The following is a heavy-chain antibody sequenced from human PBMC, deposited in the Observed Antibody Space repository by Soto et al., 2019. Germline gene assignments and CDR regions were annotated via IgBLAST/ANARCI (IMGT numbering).Heavy chain of an antibody. J-gene: IGHJ6*02. V-gene: IGHV3-48*02. D-gene: IGHD1-1*01. CDR1: GFTFSSYS. CDR3: AREGTLRGYYYYGMDV. Sequence: PGGSLRLSCAASGFTFSSYSMNWVRQAPGKGLEGVSYISSSSSTIYYADSVKGRFTISRDNAKNSLYLQMNSLRDEDTAVYYCAREGTLRGYYYYGMDVWGQGTTVTVSS. CDR2: ISSSSSTI.